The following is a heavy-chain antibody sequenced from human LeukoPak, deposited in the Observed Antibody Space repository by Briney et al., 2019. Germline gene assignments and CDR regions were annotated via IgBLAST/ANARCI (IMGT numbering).Heavy chain of an antibody. D-gene: IGHD6-19*01. CDR2: IIPVFGTA. CDR3: ARVTAYRTGWADC. CDR1: GATFTTYA. J-gene: IGHJ4*02. Sequence: SVKVSCKASGATFTTYAIIWVRQAPGQGLEWMGGIIPVFGTANYAQRFQGRVTITTDESTSTAYMELTSLRAEDTAVHYCARVTAYRTGWADCWGQGTLVTVSS. V-gene: IGHV1-69*05.